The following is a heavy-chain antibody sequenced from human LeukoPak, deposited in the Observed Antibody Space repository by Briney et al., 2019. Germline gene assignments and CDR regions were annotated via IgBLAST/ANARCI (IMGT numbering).Heavy chain of an antibody. D-gene: IGHD3-10*01. J-gene: IGHJ4*02. CDR1: GYSISRGYY. V-gene: IGHV4-38-2*01. Sequence: SETLPLTCAVSGYSISRGYYWALIRQPPGKGLERIGTVYHTGSTYYNPSLDSRVTISVDTSKNEFSLNLKSVTAADTAVYYCARAGWIITSGIDYWGQGALVTVSS. CDR2: VYHTGST. CDR3: ARAGWIITSGIDY.